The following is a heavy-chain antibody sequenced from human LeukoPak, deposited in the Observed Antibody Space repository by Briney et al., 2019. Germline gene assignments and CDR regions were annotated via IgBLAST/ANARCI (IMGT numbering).Heavy chain of an antibody. Sequence: GGSLRLSCTASGFTFSSYWMTWVRQAPGKGLEWVANINEDGSKKYYVDSVKGRFTISRDNAKNSQYLQMNNLRAEDTAVYYCARDSPPNYDILTGYYGALDIWGQGTMVTVSS. CDR2: INEDGSKK. CDR3: ARDSPPNYDILTGYYGALDI. CDR1: GFTFSSYW. J-gene: IGHJ3*02. V-gene: IGHV3-7*01. D-gene: IGHD3-9*01.